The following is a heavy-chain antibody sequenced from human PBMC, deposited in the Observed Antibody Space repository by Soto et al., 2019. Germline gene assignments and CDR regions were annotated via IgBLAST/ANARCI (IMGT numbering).Heavy chain of an antibody. D-gene: IGHD2-15*01. CDR3: ARGQVVAAQH. CDR2: IYHSGST. Sequence: QLQLPESGSGLVKPSQTLSLTCAVSGGSISSGGYSWSWIRQPPGKGLEWIGYIYHSGSTYYNPSLKSRVTISVDRSKNQSSLKLSSVTAADTAVYYCARGQVVAAQHWGQGTLVTVSS. V-gene: IGHV4-30-2*01. CDR1: GGSISSGGYS. J-gene: IGHJ4*02.